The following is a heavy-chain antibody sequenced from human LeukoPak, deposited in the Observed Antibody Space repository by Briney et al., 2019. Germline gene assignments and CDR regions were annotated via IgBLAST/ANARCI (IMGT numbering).Heavy chain of an antibody. CDR2: IYYSGTT. V-gene: IGHV4-59*12. CDR3: ARANLYGDFDY. Sequence: KPSETLSLTCTVSGGSISSYYWSWIRQPPGKGLEWIGYIYYSGTTNYNPSLKSRVTISVDTSKNQFSLKLSSVTAADTAVYYCARANLYGDFDYWGQGTLVTVSS. CDR1: GGSISSYY. J-gene: IGHJ4*02. D-gene: IGHD4-17*01.